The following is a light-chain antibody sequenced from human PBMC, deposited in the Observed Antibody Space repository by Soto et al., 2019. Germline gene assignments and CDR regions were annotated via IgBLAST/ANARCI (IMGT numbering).Light chain of an antibody. J-gene: IGKJ5*01. Sequence: EVVLTQCRVIPPSSPGERATLSCRASQSFRGLLAWYQQKPGPAPRPLISGATNRATCIPASFRGSRAGTDFPLTISRLGAEDPAVYYCQQRHMWPITFGQGTLLEIK. CDR2: GAT. V-gene: IGKV3-11*01. CDR3: QQRHMWPIT. CDR1: QSFRGL.